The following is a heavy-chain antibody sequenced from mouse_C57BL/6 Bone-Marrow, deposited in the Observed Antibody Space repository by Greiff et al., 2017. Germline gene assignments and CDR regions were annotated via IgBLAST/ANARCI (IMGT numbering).Heavy chain of an antibody. CDR1: GFTFSSYG. CDR3: ARGDRSTWFAY. V-gene: IGHV5-6*01. J-gene: IGHJ3*01. D-gene: IGHD2-14*01. CDR2: ISSGGSYT. Sequence: EVQRVESGGDLVKPGGSLKLSCAASGFTFSSYGMSWVRQTPDKRLEWVATISSGGSYTYYPDSVKGRFTISRDNAKNTTYLQMSSLKSEDTAMYYCARGDRSTWFAYWGQGTLVTVSA.